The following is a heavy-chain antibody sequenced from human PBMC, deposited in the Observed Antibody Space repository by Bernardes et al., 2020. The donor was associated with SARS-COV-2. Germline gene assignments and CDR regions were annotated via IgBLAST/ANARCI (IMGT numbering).Heavy chain of an antibody. Sequence: GGSLRLSCAAAGFTFSTYDMHWVRHTTGKGLEWVSGIGTLGDTYYADSVKGRFTISREDAKNSLYLQMNSLRAGDTAVYYCLRGFLRRSSHDTLDIWGQGTLVTVSS. J-gene: IGHJ3*02. CDR3: LRGFLRRSSHDTLDI. D-gene: IGHD3-3*01. V-gene: IGHV3-13*04. CDR2: IGTLGDT. CDR1: GFTFSTYD.